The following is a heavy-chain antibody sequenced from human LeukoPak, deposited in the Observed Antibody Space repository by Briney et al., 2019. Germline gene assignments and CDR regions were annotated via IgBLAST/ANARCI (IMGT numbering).Heavy chain of an antibody. D-gene: IGHD3-16*01. J-gene: IGHJ4*02. CDR3: ARGFPFFHY. Sequence: GGSLRLSCTASGFTFSDYAMSWVRQAPRRGLEWVSAFSGSGGTTYYADSVKGRFTISRDDSRNTLFLQANSLRAEDTAVYFCARGFPFFHYWGQGTLVTVSS. CDR2: FSGSGGTT. CDR1: GFTFSDYA. V-gene: IGHV3-23*01.